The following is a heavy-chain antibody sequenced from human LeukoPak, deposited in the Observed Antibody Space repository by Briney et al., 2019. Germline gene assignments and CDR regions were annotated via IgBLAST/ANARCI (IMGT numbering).Heavy chain of an antibody. CDR1: GGSISSYY. CDR2: IYTSGST. J-gene: IGHJ4*02. D-gene: IGHD6-13*01. Sequence: SETLSLTCTVSGGSISSYYWSWIRQPAGKGLEWIGRIYTSGSTNYNPSLKSRVTMSVDTSKNKFSLKLRSVTAADTAVYYCARTYSSSWYGYFDYWGQGTLVTVSS. CDR3: ARTYSSSWYGYFDY. V-gene: IGHV4-4*07.